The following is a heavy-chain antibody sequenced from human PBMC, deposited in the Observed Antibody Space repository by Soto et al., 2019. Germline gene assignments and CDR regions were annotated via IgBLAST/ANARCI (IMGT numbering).Heavy chain of an antibody. D-gene: IGHD3-10*01. CDR3: ARDAYSYWLIPGTMVRGVRGYDAFDI. CDR1: GFTFSSYS. CDR2: ISSSSSYI. V-gene: IGHV3-21*01. J-gene: IGHJ3*02. Sequence: GGSLRLSCAASGFTFSSYSMNWVRQAPGKGPEWVSSISSSSSYIYYADSVKGRFTISRDNAKNSLYLQMNSLRAEDTAVYYCARDAYSYWLIPGTMVRGVRGYDAFDIWGQGTMVTVSS.